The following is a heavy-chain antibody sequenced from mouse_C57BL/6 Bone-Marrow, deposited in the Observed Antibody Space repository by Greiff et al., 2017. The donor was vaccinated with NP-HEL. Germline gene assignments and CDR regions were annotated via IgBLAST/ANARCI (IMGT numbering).Heavy chain of an antibody. Sequence: EVQRVESGPGLVKPSQSLSLTCSVTGYSITSGYYWNWIRQFPGNKLEWMGYISYDGSNNYNPSLKNRISITRDTSKNQFFLKLNSVTTEDTATYYCARERVSYGNYSFAYWGQGTLVTVSA. V-gene: IGHV3-6*01. CDR1: GYSITSGYY. CDR3: ARERVSYGNYSFAY. J-gene: IGHJ3*01. D-gene: IGHD2-1*01. CDR2: ISYDGSN.